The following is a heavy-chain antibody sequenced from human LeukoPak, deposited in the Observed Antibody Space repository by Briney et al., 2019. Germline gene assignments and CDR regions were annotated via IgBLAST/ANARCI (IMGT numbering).Heavy chain of an antibody. Sequence: GALRLSCAASGFTFRSHWMNWVRQAPGKGLEWVANINQDGSEKHYVDSVKGRFTISRDNTKNSLYLQMNSLRAEDTAVYYCARDYTGGWNDYWGQGTLVIVSS. D-gene: IGHD7-27*01. CDR3: ARDYTGGWNDY. V-gene: IGHV3-7*01. CDR2: INQDGSEK. CDR1: GFTFRSHW. J-gene: IGHJ4*02.